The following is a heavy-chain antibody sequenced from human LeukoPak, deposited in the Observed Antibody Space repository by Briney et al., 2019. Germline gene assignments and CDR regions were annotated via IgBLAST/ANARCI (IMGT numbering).Heavy chain of an antibody. CDR2: INPNSGGT. V-gene: IGHV1-2*02. CDR3: ARADPDFWSGYYTVNWFDP. D-gene: IGHD3-3*01. CDR1: GYAFTGYY. J-gene: IGHJ5*02. Sequence: ASVKVSCKASGYAFTGYYMHWVQQAPGQGLEWMGWINPNSGGTNYAQKFQGRVTMTRDTSISTAYMELSRLRSDDTAVYYCARADPDFWSGYYTVNWFDPWGQGTLVTVSS.